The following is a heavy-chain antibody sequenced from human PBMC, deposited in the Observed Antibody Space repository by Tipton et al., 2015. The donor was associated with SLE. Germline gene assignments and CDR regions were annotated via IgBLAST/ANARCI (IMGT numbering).Heavy chain of an antibody. Sequence: TLSLTCDVSGESFSGHYCSWFRQSPGKGLEWIGEINHRGTTNYNPSLKSRVTISVDTSKNQFSLKLSSVTAADTAVYYCARQRYYDYWSGPRADAFDVWGHGTTVTVSP. D-gene: IGHD3-3*01. CDR1: GESFSGHY. CDR2: INHRGTT. V-gene: IGHV4-34*01. J-gene: IGHJ3*01. CDR3: ARQRYYDYWSGPRADAFDV.